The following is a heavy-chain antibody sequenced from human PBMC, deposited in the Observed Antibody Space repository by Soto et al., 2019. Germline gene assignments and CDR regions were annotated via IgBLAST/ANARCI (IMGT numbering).Heavy chain of an antibody. D-gene: IGHD6-19*01. CDR1: GYTFTGYY. V-gene: IGHV1-2*04. Sequence: ASVKVSCKASGYTFTGYYMHWVRQAPGQGLERMGWINPNSGGTNYAQKFQGWVTMTRDTSISTAYMELSRLRSDDTAVYYCARAPGIAVAGDAFDIWGQGTMVTVSS. CDR2: INPNSGGT. J-gene: IGHJ3*02. CDR3: ARAPGIAVAGDAFDI.